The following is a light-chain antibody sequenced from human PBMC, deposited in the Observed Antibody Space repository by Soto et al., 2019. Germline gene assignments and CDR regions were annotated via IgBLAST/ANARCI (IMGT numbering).Light chain of an antibody. Sequence: ENVLTQSPGTLSLSPGERATLSCRASQSVTSNFLAWYQQKPGQAPRLLIYGASTRAAGVPDRFSGSGSGTDFTLTITRLEPEDFAVHYCQQYGRSPLLYTFGQGTKLGVK. V-gene: IGKV3-20*01. CDR3: QQYGRSPLLYT. CDR2: GAS. CDR1: QSVTSNF. J-gene: IGKJ2*01.